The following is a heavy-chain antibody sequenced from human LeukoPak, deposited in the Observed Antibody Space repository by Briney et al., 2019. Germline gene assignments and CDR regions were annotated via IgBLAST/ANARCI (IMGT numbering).Heavy chain of an antibody. CDR2: MNPNSGNT. J-gene: IGHJ5*02. Sequence: ASVKVSCKASGYTFTNYDINWVRQATGQGLEWMGWMNPNSGNTGCAQKFQGRVTITRNTSISTAYMELSSLRSEDTAVYYCARMDCSGGSCYSTYNWFDPWGQGTLVTVSS. V-gene: IGHV1-8*03. CDR3: ARMDCSGGSCYSTYNWFDP. D-gene: IGHD2-15*01. CDR1: GYTFTNYD.